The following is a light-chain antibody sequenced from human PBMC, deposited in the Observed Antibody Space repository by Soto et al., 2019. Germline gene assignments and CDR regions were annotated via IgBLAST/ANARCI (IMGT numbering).Light chain of an antibody. CDR2: ESS. Sequence: AIELTQSPSSLPASVGDRVTITCRASQGISRSLAWYQQKPGKAPKVLIYESSLLQSGVPSRFSGSGSGTDFTLTISSLPPEDFATYYCQHFKSFPITFGQGTRLEIK. CDR1: QGISRS. V-gene: IGKV1-13*02. CDR3: QHFKSFPIT. J-gene: IGKJ5*01.